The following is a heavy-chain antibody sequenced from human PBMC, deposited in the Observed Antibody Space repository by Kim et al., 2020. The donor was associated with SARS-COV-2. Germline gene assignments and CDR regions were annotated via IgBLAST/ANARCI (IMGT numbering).Heavy chain of an antibody. CDR2: INQDGSEK. CDR1: GFTFSNYW. Sequence: GGSLRLSCEASGFTFSNYWMTWVRQAPGKGPEWVANINQDGSEKYYVDSVRDRFTISRDNAQNSLYLRMNSQRVEDTAVYYCVRDGVRYCSGGSCSGYFDCWGQGTLVTVSS. D-gene: IGHD2-15*01. CDR3: VRDGVRYCSGGSCSGYFDC. J-gene: IGHJ4*02. V-gene: IGHV3-7*03.